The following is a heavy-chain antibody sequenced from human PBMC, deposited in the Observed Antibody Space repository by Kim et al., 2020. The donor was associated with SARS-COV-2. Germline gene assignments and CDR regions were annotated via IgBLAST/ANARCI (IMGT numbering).Heavy chain of an antibody. CDR3: TTSRGHYYYYGMDV. V-gene: IGHV3-15*01. CDR2: IKSKTDGGTT. J-gene: IGHJ6*02. CDR1: GFTFSNAW. Sequence: GGSLRLSCAASGFTFSNAWMSWVRQAPGKGLEWVGRIKSKTDGGTTDYAAPVKGRFTISRDDSKNTLYLQMNSLKTEDTAVYYCTTSRGHYYYYGMDVWGQGTTVTVSS.